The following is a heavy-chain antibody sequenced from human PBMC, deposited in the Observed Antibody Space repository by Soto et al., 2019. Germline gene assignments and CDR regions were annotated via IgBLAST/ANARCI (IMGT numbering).Heavy chain of an antibody. CDR3: TRDDQGIATSGTPILGS. J-gene: IGHJ4*02. CDR1: GFRFDDYA. CDR2: IIWNSEAI. Sequence: GGSLSLSCRASGFRFDDYAMHWVRQAPGKGLEWVAGIIWNSEAIDYAESVRGRFTISRDNAENSVFLQMDSLSPEDTALYYCTRDDQGIATSGTPILGSWGQGTPVTVSS. V-gene: IGHV3-9*01. D-gene: IGHD6-13*01.